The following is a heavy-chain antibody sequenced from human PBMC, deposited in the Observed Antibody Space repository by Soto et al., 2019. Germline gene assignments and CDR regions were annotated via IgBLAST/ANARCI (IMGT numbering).Heavy chain of an antibody. CDR2: IYYSGTT. J-gene: IGHJ4*02. V-gene: IGHV4-39*07. D-gene: IGHD2-21*02. CDR1: GGSISSSSYY. CDR3: ARVCLGSNQNTVVTTKVDY. Sequence: PSETLSLTCTVSGGSISSSSYYWAWIRQPPGKGLEWIGSIYYSGTTYYNPSLKSRVTISVDRSKNQFSLKLSSVTAADTAVYYCARVCLGSNQNTVVTTKVDYWGQGTLVTVSS.